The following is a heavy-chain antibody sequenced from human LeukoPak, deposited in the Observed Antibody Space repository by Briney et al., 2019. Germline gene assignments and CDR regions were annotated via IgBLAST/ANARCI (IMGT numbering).Heavy chain of an antibody. J-gene: IGHJ3*02. Sequence: SETLSLTCTVSGGSVTSSGYYWSWVRQPPGKGLEYIGYIYYSGSTNYNPSLKSRVTISVDTSKNQFSLKLRSVTAADTAVYYCARDSASIGYMNAFDIWGQGTMVTVSS. V-gene: IGHV4-61*08. CDR1: GGSVTSSGYY. CDR3: ARDSASIGYMNAFDI. CDR2: IYYSGST. D-gene: IGHD3-22*01.